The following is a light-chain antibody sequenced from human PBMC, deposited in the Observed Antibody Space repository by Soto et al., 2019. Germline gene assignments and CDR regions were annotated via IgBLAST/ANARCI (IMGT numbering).Light chain of an antibody. V-gene: IGLV4-69*01. CDR1: SGHNSYA. Sequence: QSVLTQPPSASASLGASVKLTFTLSSGHNSYAIAWHQQQPEKGPRYLMTLNSDGSHSKGYGIPDRFSGSSSGAERYLTISSLQSEEEADYCCQTWSNDIRVFGGGTKLTVL. CDR2: LNSDGSH. CDR3: QTWSNDIRV. J-gene: IGLJ3*02.